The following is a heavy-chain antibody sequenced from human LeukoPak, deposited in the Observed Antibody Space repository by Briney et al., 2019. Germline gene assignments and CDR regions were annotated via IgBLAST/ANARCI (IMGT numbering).Heavy chain of an antibody. V-gene: IGHV3-21*01. CDR3: ARGLNSDDAFDI. J-gene: IGHJ3*02. Sequence: GGSLRLSCAASGFTFSSYSMNGVRQAPGKGLEWVSSISSSSSYIYYADSVKGRFTISRDNAKNSLYLQMNSLRAEDTAVYYCARGLNSDDAFDIWGQGTMVTVSS. CDR1: GFTFSSYS. CDR2: ISSSSSYI.